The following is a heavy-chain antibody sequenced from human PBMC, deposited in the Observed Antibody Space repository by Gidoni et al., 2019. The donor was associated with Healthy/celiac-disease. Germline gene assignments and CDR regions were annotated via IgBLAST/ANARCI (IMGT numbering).Heavy chain of an antibody. CDR1: GGTFSSYA. J-gene: IGHJ4*02. D-gene: IGHD3-10*01. V-gene: IGHV1-69*01. CDR3: AREVSIYYGSGSYYNFGY. Sequence: QVQLVQSGAEVKKPGSSVKVPCKASGGTFSSYAISWVRQAPGQGLEWMGGIIPIFGTANYAQKFQGRVTITADESTSTAYMELSSLRSEDTAVYYCAREVSIYYGSGSYYNFGYWGQGTLVTVSS. CDR2: IIPIFGTA.